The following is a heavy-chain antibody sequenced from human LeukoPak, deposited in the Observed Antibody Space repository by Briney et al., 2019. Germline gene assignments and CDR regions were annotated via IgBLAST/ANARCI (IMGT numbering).Heavy chain of an antibody. Sequence: PGGSLRLSCAASGFTFSSYSMNWVRQAPGKGLVWVSSISSSSSYIYYADSVKGRFTISRDNAKNSLYLQMNSLRAEDTAVYYCARAYCSGGSCYFDYWGQGTLVTVSS. CDR3: ARAYCSGGSCYFDY. D-gene: IGHD2-15*01. CDR1: GFTFSSYS. J-gene: IGHJ4*02. V-gene: IGHV3-21*01. CDR2: ISSSSSYI.